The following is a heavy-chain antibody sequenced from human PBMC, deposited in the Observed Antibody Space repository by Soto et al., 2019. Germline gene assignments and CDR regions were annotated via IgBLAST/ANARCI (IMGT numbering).Heavy chain of an antibody. CDR3: ARGGSLRYFDWFPSLDY. V-gene: IGHV4-34*01. CDR2: INHSGST. CDR1: GGSFSGYY. J-gene: IGHJ4*02. Sequence: PPETLSLTCAVYGGSFSGYYWSWLRQPPGKVFEGIGEINHSGSTNYNPSHKSRVTISGDTSKNQFSLKLSSVTAAVTAVYYCARGGSLRYFDWFPSLDYWGQGTLITVSS. D-gene: IGHD3-9*01.